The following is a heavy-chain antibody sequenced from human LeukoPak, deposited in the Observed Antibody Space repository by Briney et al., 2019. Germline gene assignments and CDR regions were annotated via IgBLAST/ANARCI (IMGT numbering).Heavy chain of an antibody. Sequence: SETLSLTCPVSGGSISSDIYYWGWIRQPPGERLEWCGSIYYTGSPYYNPSLKRRVTITVDTSKTDFPQKQSSVTAADTAVYYWARHGDPHSSGWVYYWGQGTLVTVSS. CDR2: IYYTGSP. CDR1: GGSISSDIYY. D-gene: IGHD6-19*01. CDR3: ARHGDPHSSGWVYY. J-gene: IGHJ4*02. V-gene: IGHV4-39*01.